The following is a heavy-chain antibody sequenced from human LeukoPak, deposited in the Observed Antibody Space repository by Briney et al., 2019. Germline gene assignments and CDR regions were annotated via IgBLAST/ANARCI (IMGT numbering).Heavy chain of an antibody. CDR3: ARQDSSAWGRVDY. V-gene: IGHV4-39*01. Sequence: PSETLSLTCTVSGGSISSSSYYWGWIRQPPGKGLEWIGSLFYSGITYYNPSLRSRVTISVDTSKNQFSLKLSSVTAVDTAVYYCARQDSSAWGRVDYWGQGILVTVSS. CDR2: LFYSGIT. J-gene: IGHJ4*02. D-gene: IGHD6-25*01. CDR1: GGSISSSSYY.